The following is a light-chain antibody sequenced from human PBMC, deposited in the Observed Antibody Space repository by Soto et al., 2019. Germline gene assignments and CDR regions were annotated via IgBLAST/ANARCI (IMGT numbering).Light chain of an antibody. CDR3: QQYNGYWT. CDR2: QAS. J-gene: IGKJ1*01. V-gene: IGKV1-5*03. CDR1: QSISDS. Sequence: DIQMTQSPSTLSASVGDRVTITCRASQSISDSLAWYQQKPGKAPKLLIYQASSLKSGVPSRFSGSGSGTEFTITISRLQPDDFATYYCQQYNGYWTFGQGTKVEIK.